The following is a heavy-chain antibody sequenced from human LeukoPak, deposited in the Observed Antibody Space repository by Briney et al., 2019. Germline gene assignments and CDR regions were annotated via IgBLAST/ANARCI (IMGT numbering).Heavy chain of an antibody. CDR3: ARDGRLHWGSDGPSFDY. CDR1: GYTFTGYY. V-gene: IGHV1-2*02. D-gene: IGHD3-16*01. J-gene: IGHJ4*02. CDR2: INPNSGGT. Sequence: GASVKVSCKASGYTFTGYYMHWVRQAPGQGLEWMGWINPNSGGTNYAQKFQGRVTMTRDTSISTAYMELSRLRSDDTAVYYCARDGRLHWGSDGPSFDYWGQGTLVTVSS.